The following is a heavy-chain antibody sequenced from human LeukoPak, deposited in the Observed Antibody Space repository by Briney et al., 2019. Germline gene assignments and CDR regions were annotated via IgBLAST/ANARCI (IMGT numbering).Heavy chain of an antibody. CDR1: GFTFSSYA. CDR3: AKMGPYYYDSNI. V-gene: IGHV3-30*04. J-gene: IGHJ3*02. D-gene: IGHD3-22*01. Sequence: GGSLRLSCAASGFTFSSYAMHWVRQAPGKGLEWVAVISYDGSNKYYADSVKGRFTISRDNSKNTLYLQMNSLRAEDTAVYYCAKMGPYYYDSNIWGQGTMVTVSS. CDR2: ISYDGSNK.